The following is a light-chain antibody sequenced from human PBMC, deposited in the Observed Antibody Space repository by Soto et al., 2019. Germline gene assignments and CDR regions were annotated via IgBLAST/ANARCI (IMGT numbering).Light chain of an antibody. V-gene: IGKV1-5*03. Sequence: DIQMTQSPSTLSGSVGDRVTITCRASQTISSWLSWYQQKTGKAPKLLIYKASTLKSGVPSRFSGSGSGTEFTLTISSLQPYDFATYYCQHYNSYSEAFGHGTKVELK. CDR1: QTISSW. J-gene: IGKJ1*01. CDR3: QHYNSYSEA. CDR2: KAS.